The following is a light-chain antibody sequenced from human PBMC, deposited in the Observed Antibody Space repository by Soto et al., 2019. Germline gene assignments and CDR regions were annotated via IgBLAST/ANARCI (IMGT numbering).Light chain of an antibody. Sequence: QSALTQPASVSGSPGQSITISYTGTSSGVGNYNYVSWYQPHPGKSPEVMIYEVSNRPSGVSNRFSVSKSGNTASLTISGLQAEDETDYYCCSYAGSYTPYVFGTGTKVTVL. J-gene: IGLJ1*01. CDR1: SSGVGNYNY. V-gene: IGLV2-14*01. CDR2: EVS. CDR3: CSYAGSYTPYV.